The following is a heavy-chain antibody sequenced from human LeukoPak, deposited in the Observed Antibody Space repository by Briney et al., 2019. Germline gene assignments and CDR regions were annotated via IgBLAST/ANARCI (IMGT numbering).Heavy chain of an antibody. CDR2: ITSDGRGQ. D-gene: IGHD5-24*01. CDR3: ASSTITATLDY. J-gene: IGHJ4*02. CDR1: GFTFSTYA. V-gene: IGHV3-30*04. Sequence: PGRSLRLSCVASGFTFSTYAMHWVRQAPGEGLEWVAVITSDGRGQYYADPVKGRFTISRDNPKNTLYLQMNSLRAEDTAVYYCASSTITATLDYWGQGTLVTVSS.